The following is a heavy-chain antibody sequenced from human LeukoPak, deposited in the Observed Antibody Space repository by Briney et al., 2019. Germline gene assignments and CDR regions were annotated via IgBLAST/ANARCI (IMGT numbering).Heavy chain of an antibody. CDR3: AKELGNYDILTGYYKPGWFDP. D-gene: IGHD3-9*01. J-gene: IGHJ5*02. V-gene: IGHV1-69*06. CDR1: GGTFSSYA. CDR2: IIPIFGTA. Sequence: SVKVSCKASGGTFSSYAISWVRQAPVQGLEWMGGIIPIFGTANYAQKFQGRVTITADKSTSTAYMELSSLRSEDTAVYYCAKELGNYDILTGYYKPGWFDPWGQGTLVTVSS.